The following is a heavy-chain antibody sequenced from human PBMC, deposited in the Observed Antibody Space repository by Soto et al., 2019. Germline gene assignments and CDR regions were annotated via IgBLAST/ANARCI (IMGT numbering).Heavy chain of an antibody. CDR1: GFTFDDYA. CDR3: AKGGPDGFCSGGRCYFDY. V-gene: IGHV3-9*01. Sequence: ESGGGLVQPGRSLRLSCAASGFTFDDYAMHWVRRVPGKGLEWVSSISWNSNIIGYVDSVKGRFTISRDNAKNSLYLQMNSLRPEDTALYYCAKGGPDGFCSGGRCYFDYWGQGTLVTVSS. J-gene: IGHJ4*02. CDR2: ISWNSNII. D-gene: IGHD2-15*01.